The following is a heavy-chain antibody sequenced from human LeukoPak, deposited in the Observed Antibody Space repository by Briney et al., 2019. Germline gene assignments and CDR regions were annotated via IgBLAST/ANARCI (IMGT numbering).Heavy chain of an antibody. CDR1: GYSISSGYY. CDR3: AGQGYSYGYSYYYYMDV. D-gene: IGHD5-18*01. V-gene: IGHV4-38-2*02. J-gene: IGHJ6*03. CDR2: IYHSGST. Sequence: PSETLSLTCTVSGYSISSGYYWGWIRQPPGKGLEWIGSIYHSGSTYYNPSLKSRVTISVDTSKNQFSLKLSSVTAADTAVYYCAGQGYSYGYSYYYYMDVWGKGTTVTISS.